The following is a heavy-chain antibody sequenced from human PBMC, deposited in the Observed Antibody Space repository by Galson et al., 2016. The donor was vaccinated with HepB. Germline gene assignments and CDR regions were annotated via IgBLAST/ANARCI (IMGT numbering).Heavy chain of an antibody. D-gene: IGHD1-26*01. Sequence: SLRLSCAASGFTFINFAMSWVRQAPGKGLEWVSAISTTGHVTYYADSVKGRFTISRDNSKDTLYLQMNSLRAEDTAAYYCAKRVGAAARGWFDPWGQGTLVTVSS. CDR3: AKRVGAAARGWFDP. V-gene: IGHV3-23*01. CDR1: GFTFINFA. J-gene: IGHJ5*02. CDR2: ISTTGHVT.